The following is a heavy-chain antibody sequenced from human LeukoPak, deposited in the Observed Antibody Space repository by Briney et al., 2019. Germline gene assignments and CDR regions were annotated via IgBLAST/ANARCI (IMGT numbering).Heavy chain of an antibody. CDR1: GFTFSSYA. Sequence: GGSLRLSCAASGFTFSSYAMSWVRQAPGKGLEWVSAISGSGGSTYSAESVKGRFTISRDNSKNTLYLQMNSLRAEDTAVYYCASRTRDYYYYGMDVWGQGTTVTVSS. CDR2: ISGSGGST. J-gene: IGHJ6*02. CDR3: ASRTRDYYYYGMDV. V-gene: IGHV3-23*01. D-gene: IGHD3-3*01.